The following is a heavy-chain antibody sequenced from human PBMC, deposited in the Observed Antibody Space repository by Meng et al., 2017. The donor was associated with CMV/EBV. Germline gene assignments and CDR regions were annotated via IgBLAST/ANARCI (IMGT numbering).Heavy chain of an antibody. V-gene: IGHV1-69*05. Sequence: CKASEGTFSSYAISWVRQAPGQGLEWMGGIIPIFGTANYAQKFQGRVTITTDESTSTAYMELSSLRSEDTAVYYCARSIFGVVAYFDYWGQGTLVTVSS. CDR3: ARSIFGVVAYFDY. CDR2: IIPIFGTA. D-gene: IGHD3-3*01. CDR1: EGTFSSYA. J-gene: IGHJ4*02.